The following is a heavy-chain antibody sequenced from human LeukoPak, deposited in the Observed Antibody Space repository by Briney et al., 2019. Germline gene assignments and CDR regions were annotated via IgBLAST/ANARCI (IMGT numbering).Heavy chain of an antibody. D-gene: IGHD3-22*01. V-gene: IGHV4-38-2*01. CDR1: GYSISSGYY. J-gene: IGHJ3*02. CDR3: ASYVPRRKTTMLVARAFDI. Sequence: NPSETLSLTCAVSGYSISSGYYWGWIRQPPGKGLEWIGSIYHSGSTYYNPSLKSRVTISVDTSKNQFSLKLSSVTAADTAVYYCASYVPRRKTTMLVARAFDIWGQGTMVTVSS. CDR2: IYHSGST.